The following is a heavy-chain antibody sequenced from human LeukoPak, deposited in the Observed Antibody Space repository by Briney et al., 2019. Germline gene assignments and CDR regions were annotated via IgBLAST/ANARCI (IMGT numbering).Heavy chain of an antibody. J-gene: IGHJ4*02. Sequence: GESLKISCKGSGCSFTSYWIGWVRQMPGKGLEWMGIIYPGDSDTRYSPSFQGQVTISADKSISTAYLQWSSLKASDTAMYYCAIWRDYYDSSGYYYPFDYWGQGTLVTVSS. CDR3: AIWRDYYDSSGYYYPFDY. D-gene: IGHD3-22*01. V-gene: IGHV5-51*01. CDR2: IYPGDSDT. CDR1: GCSFTSYW.